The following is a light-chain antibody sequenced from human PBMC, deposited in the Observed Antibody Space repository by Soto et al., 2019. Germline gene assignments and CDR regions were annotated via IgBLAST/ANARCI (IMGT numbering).Light chain of an antibody. CDR2: GES. CDR3: QYCDGTSWT. CDR1: QSVSCNK. J-gene: IGKJ1*01. Sequence: VLTQSPGTLSVSPGDRATLSCRASQSVSCNKFAWYQQTPGRPPRLLIYGESSRASGVPDRFSGSGSGTNFTLTINRLEPEDFAVYYCQYCDGTSWTFGQGTKVDLK. V-gene: IGKV3-20*01.